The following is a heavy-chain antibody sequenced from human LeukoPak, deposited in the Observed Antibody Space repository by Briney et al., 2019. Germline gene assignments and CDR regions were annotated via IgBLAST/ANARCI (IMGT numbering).Heavy chain of an antibody. CDR3: ARLRGSYYDYVWGSYPDYYFDY. V-gene: IGHV4-59*08. Sequence: SETLSLTCTVSGGPISSYYWSWIRQPPGKGLEWIGYIYYSGSTNYNPSLKSRVTISVDTSKNQCSLKLSSVTAADTAVYYCARLRGSYYDYVWGSYPDYYFDYWGQGTLVTVSS. CDR1: GGPISSYY. CDR2: IYYSGST. D-gene: IGHD3-16*02. J-gene: IGHJ4*02.